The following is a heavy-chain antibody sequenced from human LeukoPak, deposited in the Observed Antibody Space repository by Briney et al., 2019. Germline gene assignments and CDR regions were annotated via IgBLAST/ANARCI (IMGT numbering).Heavy chain of an antibody. CDR3: AIQTPINGPVRGFDY. CDR1: GYTFTGYY. CDR2: INPNSGGT. Sequence: ASVKVSCKASGYTFTGYYMHWVRQAPGQGLEWMGRINPNSGGTNYAQKFQGRVTMTRDTSISTAYMELSRLRSDDKAVYYRAIQTPINGPVRGFDYWGQGTLVTVSS. V-gene: IGHV1-2*06. D-gene: IGHD1-1*01. J-gene: IGHJ4*02.